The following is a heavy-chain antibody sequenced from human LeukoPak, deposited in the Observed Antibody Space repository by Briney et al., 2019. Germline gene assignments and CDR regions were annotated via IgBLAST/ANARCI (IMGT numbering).Heavy chain of an antibody. Sequence: PGGSLRLSCAASGFTFSNYWMHWVRQAPGKGLVWVSAINRDGRSTTYADSVKGRFTISRDNAKNTLYLQMNSLRVEDTAVYYCARGKREYRASDYWGQGTLVTVSS. CDR3: ARGKREYRASDY. CDR2: INRDGRST. D-gene: IGHD5-18*01. J-gene: IGHJ4*02. CDR1: GFTFSNYW. V-gene: IGHV3-74*01.